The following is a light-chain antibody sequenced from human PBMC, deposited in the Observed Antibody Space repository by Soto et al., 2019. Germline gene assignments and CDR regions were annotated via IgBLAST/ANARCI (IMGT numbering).Light chain of an antibody. CDR2: DAS. Sequence: DIPMTQSPSTLSASVGDRVTITCRASQSISSWLAWYQQKPGKAPKLLFYDASSLESGVPSRFSGSGSGTEFTLTISSLQPDDFATYYCQQYNSYSWTFGQGTKVEIK. J-gene: IGKJ1*01. V-gene: IGKV1-5*01. CDR1: QSISSW. CDR3: QQYNSYSWT.